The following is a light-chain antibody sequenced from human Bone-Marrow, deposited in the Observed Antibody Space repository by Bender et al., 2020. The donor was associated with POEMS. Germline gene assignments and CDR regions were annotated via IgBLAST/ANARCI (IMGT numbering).Light chain of an antibody. CDR3: CSYAGSYVWV. Sequence: QSVLTPPPSVSGAPGQRVTISCTGSSSNTGSGYDINWYQHLPGTAPKLLIYGYNNRPSGVPDRFSGSKSGTSASLAITGLQAEDEADYYCCSYAGSYVWVFGGGTTVTVL. V-gene: IGLV1-40*01. CDR2: GYN. CDR1: SSNTGSGYD. J-gene: IGLJ3*02.